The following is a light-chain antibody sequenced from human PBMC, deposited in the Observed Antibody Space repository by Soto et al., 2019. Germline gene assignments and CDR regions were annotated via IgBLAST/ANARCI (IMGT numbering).Light chain of an antibody. Sequence: DIQMTQSPSPLSASVGSIVTITFRASQSISSWLAWYQQKPGKAPKLLIYKTSSLESGVRSRFSGSGSGTEFTLTISSLQPDEFATYDCQQDNKYPCPFGQGTKVEIK. CDR1: QSISSW. J-gene: IGKJ1*01. V-gene: IGKV1-5*03. CDR3: QQDNKYPCP. CDR2: KTS.